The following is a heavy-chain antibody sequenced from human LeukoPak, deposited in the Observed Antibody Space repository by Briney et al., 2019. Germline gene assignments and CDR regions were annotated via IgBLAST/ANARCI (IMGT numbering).Heavy chain of an antibody. CDR3: AREGIDYGDYPFDY. D-gene: IGHD4-17*01. V-gene: IGHV1-2*02. J-gene: IGHJ4*02. CDR1: GYTFTGYY. CDR2: INPNSGGT. Sequence: GASVKVSCKASGYTFTGYYMHRVRQAPGQGLEWMGWINPNSGGTNYAQKFQGRVTMTRDTSISTAYMELSRLRSDDTAVYYCAREGIDYGDYPFDYWGQGTLVTVSS.